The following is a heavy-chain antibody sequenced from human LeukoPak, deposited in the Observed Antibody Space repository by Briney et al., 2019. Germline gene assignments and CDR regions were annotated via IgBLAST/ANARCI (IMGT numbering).Heavy chain of an antibody. Sequence: GGSLRLSCAASGFTFDDYAMHWVRHAPGKGLEWVSGISWNSGSIGYADSVKGRFTISRDNAKNSLYLQMNSLRAEDTALYYCAKDTAIAVAGQFDYWGQGTLVTVSS. CDR1: GFTFDDYA. J-gene: IGHJ4*02. D-gene: IGHD6-19*01. V-gene: IGHV3-9*01. CDR2: ISWNSGSI. CDR3: AKDTAIAVAGQFDY.